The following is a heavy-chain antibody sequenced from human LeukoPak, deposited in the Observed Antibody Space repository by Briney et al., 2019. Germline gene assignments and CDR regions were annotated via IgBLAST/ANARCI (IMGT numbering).Heavy chain of an antibody. V-gene: IGHV3-30*18. CDR1: GFTFSSYG. Sequence: PGGSLRLSCAASGFTFSSYGMHWVRQAPGKGLEWVAVISYDGSNKYYADSVKGRFTISRDNSKNTLYLQMNSLRAEDTALYYCTKEGYYGSGSFPDYWGQGTLVTVSS. CDR2: ISYDGSNK. J-gene: IGHJ4*02. CDR3: TKEGYYGSGSFPDY. D-gene: IGHD3-10*01.